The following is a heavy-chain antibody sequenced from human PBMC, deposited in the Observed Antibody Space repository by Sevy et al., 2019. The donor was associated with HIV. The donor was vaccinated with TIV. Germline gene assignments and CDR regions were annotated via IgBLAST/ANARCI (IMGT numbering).Heavy chain of an antibody. Sequence: HINLNRSGPTLVNPTQTLTLTCTFSGFSLSTSGVDVGWIRQPPGKALKWLALIYWDDDKRYSPSLKSRLTITKDTSKNQVVLTMTNMDPVDTATYYCAHMVGRYYYDSSGYYPDYWGQGTLVTVSS. CDR2: IYWDDDK. CDR1: GFSLSTSGVD. CDR3: AHMVGRYYYDSSGYYPDY. J-gene: IGHJ4*02. V-gene: IGHV2-5*02. D-gene: IGHD3-22*01.